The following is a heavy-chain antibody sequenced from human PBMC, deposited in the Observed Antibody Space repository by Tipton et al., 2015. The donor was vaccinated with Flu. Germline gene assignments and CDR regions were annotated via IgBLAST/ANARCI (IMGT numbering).Heavy chain of an antibody. CDR3: ARHTGDSVRGVIDY. CDR1: DYSISSGRF. CDR2: MYHSGSS. V-gene: IGHV4-38-2*01. D-gene: IGHD3-10*02. Sequence: TLSLTCAVSDYSISSGRFWGWIRQTQGKGLEWIGSMYHSGSSNYNPSLKSRLTIALDTSENRISLKLTSVTAADTAVYYCARHTGDSVRGVIDYWGQGTLVTVSS. J-gene: IGHJ4*02.